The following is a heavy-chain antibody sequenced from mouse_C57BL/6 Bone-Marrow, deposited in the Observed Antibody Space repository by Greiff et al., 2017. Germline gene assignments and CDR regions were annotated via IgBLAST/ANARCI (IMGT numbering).Heavy chain of an antibody. D-gene: IGHD2-3*01. CDR3: ARSSVDGYYPLAY. CDR1: GFTFSDYG. CDR2: ISSGSSTI. J-gene: IGHJ3*01. Sequence: EVQLVESGGGLVKPGGSLKLSCAASGFTFSDYGMHWVRQAPEKGLEWVAYISSGSSTIYYADTVKGRFTSSRANAKNTLFLQMTSLRSEDTAMYYCARSSVDGYYPLAYWGQGTLVTVSA. V-gene: IGHV5-17*01.